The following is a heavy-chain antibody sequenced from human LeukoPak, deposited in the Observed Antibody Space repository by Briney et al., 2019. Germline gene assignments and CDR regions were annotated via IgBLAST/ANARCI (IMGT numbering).Heavy chain of an antibody. D-gene: IGHD3-3*01. J-gene: IGHJ4*02. CDR1: GGSFSGYY. Sequence: SETLSLTCAVYGGSFSGYYWSWIRQPPGKGLEWIGYIYYSGSTNYNPSLKSRVTISVDTSKNQFSLKLSSVTAADTAVYYCARGRFLEWLLFDYWGQGTLVTVSS. V-gene: IGHV4-59*01. CDR2: IYYSGST. CDR3: ARGRFLEWLLFDY.